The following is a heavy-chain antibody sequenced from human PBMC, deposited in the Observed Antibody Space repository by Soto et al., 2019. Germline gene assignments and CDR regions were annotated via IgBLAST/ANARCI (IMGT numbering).Heavy chain of an antibody. D-gene: IGHD2-2*01. V-gene: IGHV1-69*12. CDR3: ARHVPAAGYYYGMDV. J-gene: IGHJ6*02. Sequence: QVQLVQSGAEVKKPGSSVKVSCKASGGTFSSYAISWVRQAPGQELEWMGGIIPIFGTANYAQKIQGRVTTPADESTITANMELSSTRSEHTAVYYCARHVPAAGYYYGMDVWGQGTPVTVS. CDR2: IIPIFGTA. CDR1: GGTFSSYA.